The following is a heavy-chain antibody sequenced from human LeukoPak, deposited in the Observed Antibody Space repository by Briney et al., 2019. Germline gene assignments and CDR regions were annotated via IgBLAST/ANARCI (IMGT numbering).Heavy chain of an antibody. CDR1: GYTFTNYG. J-gene: IGHJ6*03. V-gene: IGHV1-18*01. CDR2: VSAYNLHT. CDR3: ARGCGGDCYYYYYYYMDV. Sequence: ASVKVSCKTSGYTFTNYGFTWVRQAPGQGLEWMGWVSAYNLHTNYAQSLQGRVTMTTDTSTNTAYMELSRLRSDDTAVYYCARGCGGDCYYYYYYYMDVWGKGTTVTVSS. D-gene: IGHD2-21*02.